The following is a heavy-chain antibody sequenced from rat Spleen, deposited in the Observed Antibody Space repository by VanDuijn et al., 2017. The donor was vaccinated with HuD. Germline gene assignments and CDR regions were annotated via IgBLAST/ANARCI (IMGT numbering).Heavy chain of an antibody. CDR1: GYSITSNY. V-gene: IGHV3-1*01. CDR3: ARSHYYDGYYYYRVMDA. J-gene: IGHJ4*01. D-gene: IGHD1-12*02. Sequence: EVQLQESGPGLVKPSQSLSLTCSVTGYSITSNYWGWIRKFPGNKLEWIGHISYSGSTSYNPSLKSRISISRDTSKNQFFLQLNSVTTEETATYYCARSHYYDGYYYYRVMDAWGQGASVTVSS. CDR2: ISYSGST.